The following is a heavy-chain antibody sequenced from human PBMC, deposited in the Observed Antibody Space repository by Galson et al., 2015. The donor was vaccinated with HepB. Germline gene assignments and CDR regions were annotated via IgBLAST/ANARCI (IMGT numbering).Heavy chain of an antibody. Sequence: SVKVSCKASGYTFTSYGISWVRQAPGQGLEWMGWISAYNGNTNYAQKLQGRVTMTTDTSTSTAYMELRSLRSDDTAVYYCAREQYCSGGSCHPGSNWFDPWGQGTLVTVSS. V-gene: IGHV1-18*04. CDR2: ISAYNGNT. J-gene: IGHJ5*02. D-gene: IGHD2-15*01. CDR1: GYTFTSYG. CDR3: AREQYCSGGSCHPGSNWFDP.